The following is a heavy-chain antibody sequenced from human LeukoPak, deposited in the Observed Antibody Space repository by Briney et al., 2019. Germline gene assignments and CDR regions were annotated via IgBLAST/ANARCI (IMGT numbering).Heavy chain of an antibody. CDR3: ARKNSNYDFWSGYSRNWFDP. D-gene: IGHD3-3*01. CDR1: GYTFTSYD. Sequence: ASVKVSCKASGYTFTSYDINWVRQATGQGLEWMGWMNPNSGNTGYAQKFQGRVTMTRNTSISTAYMELSSLRSEDMAVYYCARKNSNYDFWSGYSRNWFDPWGQGTLVTVSS. J-gene: IGHJ5*02. CDR2: MNPNSGNT. V-gene: IGHV1-8*01.